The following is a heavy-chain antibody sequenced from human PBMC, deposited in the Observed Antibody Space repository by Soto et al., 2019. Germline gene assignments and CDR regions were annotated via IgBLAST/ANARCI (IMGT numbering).Heavy chain of an antibody. CDR2: INHSGST. CDR1: GGSFSGYY. CDR3: ARGVFSCYYGSWSYYSGIYGMDV. D-gene: IGHD3-10*01. J-gene: IGHJ6*02. Sequence: PSGSLSLTCAVSGGSFSGYYWSWIRQPPGKGLEWIGEINHSGSTNYNPSLKSRVTISVDTSKNQFSLKLSSVTAADTAVYYCARGVFSCYYGSWSYYSGIYGMDVWGQGTTVTVSS. V-gene: IGHV4-34*01.